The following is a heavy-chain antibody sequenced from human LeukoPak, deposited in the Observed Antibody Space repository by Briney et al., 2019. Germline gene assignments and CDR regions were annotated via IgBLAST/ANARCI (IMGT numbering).Heavy chain of an antibody. J-gene: IGHJ4*02. V-gene: IGHV1-18*01. CDR2: ISAYNGNT. D-gene: IGHD1-26*01. CDR1: GYTFTSYG. CDR3: ARQGIVGNTGRHFDY. Sequence: ASVKVSCKASGYTFTSYGISWVRQAPGQGLEWMGWISAYNGNTNYAQKLQGRVTMTTDTSTSTAYMELRSLRSDDTAVYYCARQGIVGNTGRHFDYWGQGTLVTVSS.